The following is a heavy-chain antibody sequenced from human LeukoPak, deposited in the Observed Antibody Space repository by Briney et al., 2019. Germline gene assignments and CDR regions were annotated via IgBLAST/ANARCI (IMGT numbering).Heavy chain of an antibody. CDR1: GFTVSSNY. CDR3: ATADGGNYFDY. V-gene: IGHV3-53*01. J-gene: IGHJ4*02. CDR2: IYSGGST. D-gene: IGHD3-16*01. Sequence: GGSLRLSCAASGFTVSSNYMSWVRQAPGKGLEWVSVIYSGGSTYYADSVKGRFTISRDNSKNTLYLQMNSLRAENTAVYYCATADGGNYFDYWGQGTLVTVCS.